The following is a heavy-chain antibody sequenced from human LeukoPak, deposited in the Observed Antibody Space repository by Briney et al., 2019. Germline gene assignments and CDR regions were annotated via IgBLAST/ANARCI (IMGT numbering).Heavy chain of an antibody. CDR3: ARARDFWNSQQPNYDY. J-gene: IGHJ4*02. V-gene: IGHV1-18*01. Sequence: ASVKVSCKTSGFPFNNYYINWVRQAPGQGLEWMGWISAFNEKTFYKQEFQGRVTMTIDTSTTTAYVELRGLRFDDTAVYYCARARDFWNSQQPNYDYWGQGTLVSVSS. CDR2: ISAFNEKT. D-gene: IGHD3-3*01. CDR1: GFPFNNYY.